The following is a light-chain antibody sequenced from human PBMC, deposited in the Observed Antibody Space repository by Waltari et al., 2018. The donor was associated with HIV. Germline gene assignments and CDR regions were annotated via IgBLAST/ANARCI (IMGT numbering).Light chain of an antibody. V-gene: IGKV3-20*01. CDR1: RSVSSNY. J-gene: IGKJ2*01. CDR2: AAS. CDR3: QQYGTSPYT. Sequence: DNVLTPSPGTLSLSPGVRATLSCRASRSVSSNYLTWYQQRPGQAPRLLIYAASTRATAIPDRFSGSGSGTDFTLTISRLEPEDFAVYYCQQYGTSPYTFGQGTKVEI.